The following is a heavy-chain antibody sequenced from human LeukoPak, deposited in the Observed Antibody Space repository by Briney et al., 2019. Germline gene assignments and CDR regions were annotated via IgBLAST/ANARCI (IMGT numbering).Heavy chain of an antibody. J-gene: IGHJ4*02. CDR3: ARRGGDSSGNFDY. Sequence: KPSETLSLTCTVSGGSISSYYWSWIRQPPGKGLEWIGYIYHSGSTNYNPSLKSRVTISVDTSKKQFSLRLSSVTAADTAVYYCARRGGDSSGNFDYWGQGTLVTVSS. CDR2: IYHSGST. V-gene: IGHV4-59*08. CDR1: GGSISSYY. D-gene: IGHD3-22*01.